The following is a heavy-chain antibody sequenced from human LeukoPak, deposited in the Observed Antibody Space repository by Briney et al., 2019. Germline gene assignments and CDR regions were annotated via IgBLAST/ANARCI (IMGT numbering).Heavy chain of an antibody. Sequence: ASVKVSCKASGYTFTGYYMHWVRQAPGQGLEWMGWINPNSGGTNYAQKFQGRVTMTRDTSISTAYMELSRLRSDDTAVYYCARLVGGYGSGSYYVYYYYYYYMDVWGKGTTVTVSS. CDR1: GYTFTGYY. CDR2: INPNSGGT. D-gene: IGHD3-10*01. J-gene: IGHJ6*03. V-gene: IGHV1-2*02. CDR3: ARLVGGYGSGSYYVYYYYYYYMDV.